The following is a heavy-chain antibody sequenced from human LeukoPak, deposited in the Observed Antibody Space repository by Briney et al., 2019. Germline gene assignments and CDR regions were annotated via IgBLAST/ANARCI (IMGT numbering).Heavy chain of an antibody. CDR1: GYTFTGYY. J-gene: IGHJ4*02. D-gene: IGHD6-13*01. CDR2: INPTSGGT. Sequence: ASVRVSCKASGYTFTGYYMHWVRQAPGQGLEWMGWINPTSGGTSYAQKFQGRVTMTRDTSISTAYMELSRLRSDDTAVYYCARTLFASSSIDYWGQGTLVTVSS. V-gene: IGHV1-2*02. CDR3: ARTLFASSSIDY.